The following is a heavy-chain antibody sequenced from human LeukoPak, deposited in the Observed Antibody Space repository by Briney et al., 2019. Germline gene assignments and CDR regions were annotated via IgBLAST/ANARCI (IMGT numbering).Heavy chain of an antibody. CDR1: GFTFSSYE. Sequence: GGSLRLSCAASGFTFSSYEMNRVRQAPGKGLEWVSYISSSGSTIYYADSVKGRFTISRDNAKNSLYLQMNSLRAEDTAVYYCARGVLEYYDSSGYRLGAFDIWGQGTMVTVSS. CDR2: ISSSGSTI. V-gene: IGHV3-48*03. CDR3: ARGVLEYYDSSGYRLGAFDI. J-gene: IGHJ3*02. D-gene: IGHD3-22*01.